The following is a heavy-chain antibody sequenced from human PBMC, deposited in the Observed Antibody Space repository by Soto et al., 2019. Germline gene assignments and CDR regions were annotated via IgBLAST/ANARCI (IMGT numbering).Heavy chain of an antibody. Sequence: QGQLVQSGAEVKKPGSSVKVSCKASGGTFSISTISWVRQAPGQGLEWMGGSANSAQKFQGRLTVTADESTRTVYLDLSILTSADTAVYYCARERPPDIAGFDPWGQGTLGSVAS. CDR2: SA. V-gene: IGHV1-69*01. D-gene: IGHD2-15*01. CDR3: ARERPPDIAGFDP. J-gene: IGHJ5*02. CDR1: GGTFSIST.